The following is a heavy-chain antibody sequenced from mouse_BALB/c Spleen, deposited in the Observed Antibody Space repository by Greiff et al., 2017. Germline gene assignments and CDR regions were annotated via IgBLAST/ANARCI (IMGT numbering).Heavy chain of an antibody. Sequence: VKVEESGPGLVQPSQSLSITCTVSGFSLTSYGVHWVRQSPGKGLEWLGVIWSGGSTDYNAAFISRLSISKDNSKSQVFFKMNSLQANDTAIYYCARRLYYGNYAMDYWGQGTSVTVSS. CDR1: GFSLTSYG. D-gene: IGHD2-1*01. V-gene: IGHV2-2*02. CDR3: ARRLYYGNYAMDY. J-gene: IGHJ4*01. CDR2: IWSGGST.